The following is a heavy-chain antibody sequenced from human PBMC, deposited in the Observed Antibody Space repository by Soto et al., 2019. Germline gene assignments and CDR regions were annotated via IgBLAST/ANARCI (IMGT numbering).Heavy chain of an antibody. CDR2: IWFDGSSQ. D-gene: IGHD3-10*01. J-gene: IGHJ4*01. Sequence: GGSLRLSCAASGFTFGDSGMHWFRQAPGKGLEWVAVIWFDGSSQYYADSVKGRFTISRDNSQNTLYLQMNSLRVEDTAVYFCARDRVVRGSRLTYFVFWGQGTLVTVSS. V-gene: IGHV3-33*01. CDR1: GFTFGDSG. CDR3: ARDRVVRGSRLTYFVF.